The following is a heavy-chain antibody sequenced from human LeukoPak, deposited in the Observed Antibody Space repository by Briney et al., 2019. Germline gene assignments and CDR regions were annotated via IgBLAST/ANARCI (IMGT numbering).Heavy chain of an antibody. V-gene: IGHV4-4*07. Sequence: SETLSLTCTVSGGSISSYYWSWIRQPAGKGLEWIGRIYTSGSTNYNPSLKSRVTMSVDTSKNQFSLKLSPVTAADTAVYYCARGYYYDSSGYYPLDAFDIWGQGTMVTVSS. CDR1: GGSISSYY. J-gene: IGHJ3*02. D-gene: IGHD3-22*01. CDR3: ARGYYYDSSGYYPLDAFDI. CDR2: IYTSGST.